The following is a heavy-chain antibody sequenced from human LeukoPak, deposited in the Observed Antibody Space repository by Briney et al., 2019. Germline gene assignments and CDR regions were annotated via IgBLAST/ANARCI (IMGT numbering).Heavy chain of an antibody. CDR1: GFTFTSPA. J-gene: IGHJ6*02. CDR2: IVVGSGNT. V-gene: IGHV1-58*02. D-gene: IGHD1-14*01. Sequence: SVKVSCKASGFTFTSPAMQWVRQARGQRLEWIGWIVVGSGNTNYAQKFQERVTITRDMSTSTAYMELSSLRSEDTAVYYCAADLLTDPLDYYYGMDVWGQGTTVTVSS. CDR3: AADLLTDPLDYYYGMDV.